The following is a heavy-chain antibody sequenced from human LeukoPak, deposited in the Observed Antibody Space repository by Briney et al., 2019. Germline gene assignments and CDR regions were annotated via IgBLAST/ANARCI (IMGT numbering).Heavy chain of an antibody. CDR2: ISYDGSNK. CDR1: GFTFSSYA. Sequence: PGGSLRLSCAASGFTFSSYAMHWVRQAPGKGLEWVADISYDGSNKYYADSVKGRFTISRDNSKNTLYLQMNSLRAEDTAVYYCATDNTYYYDSSGYGLLDYWGQGTLVTVSS. J-gene: IGHJ4*02. V-gene: IGHV3-30*14. D-gene: IGHD3-22*01. CDR3: ATDNTYYYDSSGYGLLDY.